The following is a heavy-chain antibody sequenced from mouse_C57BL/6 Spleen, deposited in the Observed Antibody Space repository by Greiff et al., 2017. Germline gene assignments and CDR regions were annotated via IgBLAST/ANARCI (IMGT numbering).Heavy chain of an antibody. J-gene: IGHJ2*01. V-gene: IGHV1-50*01. Sequence: VQLQQPGAELVKPGASVKLSCKASGYTFTSYWMQWVKQRPGQGLEWIGEIDPSDSYTNYNQKFKGKATLTVDTSSSTAYMQLSSLTSEDSAVYYCARWMEGTTDFDYWGQGTTLTVSS. CDR1: GYTFTSYW. D-gene: IGHD2-14*01. CDR2: IDPSDSYT. CDR3: ARWMEGTTDFDY.